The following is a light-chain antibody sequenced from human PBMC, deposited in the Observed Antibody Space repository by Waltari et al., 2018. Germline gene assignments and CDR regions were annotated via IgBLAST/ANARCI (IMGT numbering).Light chain of an antibody. CDR3: QQYNRWPPIT. J-gene: IGKJ5*01. V-gene: IGKV3-15*01. CDR1: QSIATN. CDR2: DAS. Sequence: EVVMTQSPDTLSVSPGGRATLSCSASQSIATNFAWYQQRRGQAPRLLIFDASTRATSIAGRFSGSGSGTDFTLTISSLQSDDSAVYYCQQYNRWPPITFGQGTRLEIK.